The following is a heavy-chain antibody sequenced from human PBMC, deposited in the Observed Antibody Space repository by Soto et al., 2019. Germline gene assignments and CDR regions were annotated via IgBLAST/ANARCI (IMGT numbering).Heavy chain of an antibody. Sequence: GGSLRLSCAASGFTFSSYWMSWVRQAPGKGLEWVANIKQDGSEKYYVDSVKGRFTISRDNAKNSLYLQMNSLRAEDTAVYYCARVWSSSSWEFDYWGQGTLVTVSS. V-gene: IGHV3-7*01. J-gene: IGHJ4*02. CDR2: IKQDGSEK. CDR1: GFTFSSYW. CDR3: ARVWSSSSWEFDY. D-gene: IGHD6-6*01.